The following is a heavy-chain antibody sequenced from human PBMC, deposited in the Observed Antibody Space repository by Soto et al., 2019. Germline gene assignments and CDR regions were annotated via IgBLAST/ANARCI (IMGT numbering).Heavy chain of an antibody. D-gene: IGHD2-8*02. CDR3: ARHPDTDVYRLNWFDP. V-gene: IGHV3-7*01. J-gene: IGHJ5*02. Sequence: EVQLVESGGGLVQPGGSLRLSCAASGFTFSNYWMNWVRQAPGKGLEWVANIKQDGSEKYYVDSVKGRFTISRDNANNSLSLQMSSLRPEDTAVYYCARHPDTDVYRLNWFDPWGQGTLVTVSS. CDR1: GFTFSNYW. CDR2: IKQDGSEK.